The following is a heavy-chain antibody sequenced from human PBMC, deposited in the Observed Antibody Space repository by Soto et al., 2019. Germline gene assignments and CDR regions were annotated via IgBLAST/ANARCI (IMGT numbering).Heavy chain of an antibody. D-gene: IGHD6-19*01. CDR3: ARETPLPGIAVAGHVAFDI. CDR2: IIPIFGTA. J-gene: IGHJ3*02. Sequence: QVQLVQSGAEVKKPGSSVKVSCKASGGTFSSYAISWVRQAPGQGLEWMGGIIPIFGTANYAQKFQGRVTITADESTSTAYMELSSLRSEDTAVYYCARETPLPGIAVAGHVAFDIWSQGTMVTVSS. V-gene: IGHV1-69*01. CDR1: GGTFSSYA.